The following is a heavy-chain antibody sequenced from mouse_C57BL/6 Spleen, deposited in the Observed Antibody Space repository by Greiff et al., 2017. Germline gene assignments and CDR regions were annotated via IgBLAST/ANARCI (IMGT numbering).Heavy chain of an antibody. Sequence: QVQLQQPGAELVMPGASVKLSCKASGYTFTSYWMHWVKQRPGQGLEWIGEIDPSDSYTNYNQKFKGKSTLTVDKSSSTADMQLSSLTSEDSAVYYCARADYYGSCYDDWGPGTTLTVSS. V-gene: IGHV1-69*01. CDR3: ARADYYGSCYDD. D-gene: IGHD1-1*01. CDR1: GYTFTSYW. J-gene: IGHJ2*01. CDR2: IDPSDSYT.